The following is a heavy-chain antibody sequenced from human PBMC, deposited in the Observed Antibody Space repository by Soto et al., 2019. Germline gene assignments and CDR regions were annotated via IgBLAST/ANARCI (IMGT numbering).Heavy chain of an antibody. D-gene: IGHD3-10*01. CDR3: ARGTWIVRGLIPDAFDI. CDR2: IYNSGTS. Sequence: EVQLVESGGGLVQPGGSLRLSCAASGFTVSSHYINWVRQAPGKGLDWVSVIYNSGTSFYADSVKGRFTVSRDTAKNLVFLQMSSLRAEDPAVYFCARGTWIVRGLIPDAFDIWGQGTMVTVSS. V-gene: IGHV3-66*01. CDR1: GFTVSSHY. J-gene: IGHJ3*02.